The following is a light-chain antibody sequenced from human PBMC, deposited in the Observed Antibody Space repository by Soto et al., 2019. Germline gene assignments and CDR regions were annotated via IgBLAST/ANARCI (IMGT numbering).Light chain of an antibody. Sequence: DIQMTQSPSTLSASIGDRVTITCRASQSISTWLAWYQQKPGKAPKLLIYMASTLGSGVTSRFSGSGSGTEFPLTSSSLQPADFATYYCQQYSSHLYTFGQGTKLEIK. CDR2: MAS. CDR1: QSISTW. V-gene: IGKV1-5*03. CDR3: QQYSSHLYT. J-gene: IGKJ2*01.